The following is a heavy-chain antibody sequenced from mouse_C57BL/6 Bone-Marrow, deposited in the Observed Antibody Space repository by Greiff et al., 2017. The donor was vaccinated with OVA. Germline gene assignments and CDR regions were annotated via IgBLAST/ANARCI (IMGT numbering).Heavy chain of an antibody. V-gene: IGHV5-15*01. Sequence: DVQLVESGGGLVQPGGSLKLSCAASGFTFSDYGMAWVRQAPRKGPEWVAFISNLAYSIYYADTVTGRFTISRENAKNTLYLEMSSLRSEDTAMYYCARLRYYGSSYGWYFDVWGTGTTVTVSS. J-gene: IGHJ1*03. D-gene: IGHD1-1*01. CDR3: ARLRYYGSSYGWYFDV. CDR2: ISNLAYSI. CDR1: GFTFSDYG.